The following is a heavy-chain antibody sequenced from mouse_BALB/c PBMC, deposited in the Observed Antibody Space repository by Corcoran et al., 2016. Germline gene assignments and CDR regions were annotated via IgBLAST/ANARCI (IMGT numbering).Heavy chain of an antibody. D-gene: IGHD1-1*01. J-gene: IGHJ2*01. Sequence: QVPLKESGPGILQPSPTLRLTCSLSGFSLSTSGMDVSWIRQPSGKGLEWLAHIYLDDDKRYNPSLKSRLTISKDTSSNQLFLKITIVDTADTATYYCARPYYYGGFDYWGQGTTLTVSS. CDR2: IYLDDDK. V-gene: IGHV8-12*01. CDR3: ARPYYYGGFDY. CDR1: GFSLSTSGMD.